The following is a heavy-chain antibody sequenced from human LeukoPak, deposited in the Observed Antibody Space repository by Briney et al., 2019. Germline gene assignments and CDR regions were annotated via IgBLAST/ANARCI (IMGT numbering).Heavy chain of an antibody. CDR1: GYTLTELS. CDR2: FDPEDGKT. J-gene: IGHJ6*02. V-gene: IGHV1-24*01. CDR3: ATPLRASRSPIMDV. Sequence: ASVKVSCKVSGYTLTELSTHWVRQVRGKGLEWVGTFDPEDGKTLSAQKFQGRVALTEDSSTNTAYMELSSLTSEDTGIYYCATPLRASRSPIMDVWGQGTTVTVSS. D-gene: IGHD3-10*01.